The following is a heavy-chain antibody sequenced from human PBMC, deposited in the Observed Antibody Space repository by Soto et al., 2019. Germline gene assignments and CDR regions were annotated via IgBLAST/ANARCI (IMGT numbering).Heavy chain of an antibody. V-gene: IGHV1-2*04. CDR3: ARDRHGDYYYYYGMDV. J-gene: IGHJ6*02. CDR1: GYTFTGYY. Sequence: ASVKVSCKASGYTFTGYYMHWVRQAPGQGLEWMGWINPNSGGTNYAQKFQGWVTMTRDTSISTAYMELSRLRSDDTAVYYCARDRHGDYYYYYGMDVWGQGTTVTVSS. CDR2: INPNSGGT. D-gene: IGHD4-17*01.